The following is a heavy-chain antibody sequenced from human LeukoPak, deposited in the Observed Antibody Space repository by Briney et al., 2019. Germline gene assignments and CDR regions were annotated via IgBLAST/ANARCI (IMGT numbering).Heavy chain of an antibody. CDR2: MYPGDSDT. CDR3: ARRAYYDSSGYYEEADF. J-gene: IGHJ4*02. CDR1: GYIFTSYW. Sequence: GESLKISCKASGYIFTSYWIGWVRQMPGKGLEWMGIMYPGDSDTRYSPSFQGQVTISADKSISTAYLRWSSLKASDTAMYYCARRAYYDSSGYYEEADFWGQGTLVTVSS. D-gene: IGHD3-22*01. V-gene: IGHV5-51*01.